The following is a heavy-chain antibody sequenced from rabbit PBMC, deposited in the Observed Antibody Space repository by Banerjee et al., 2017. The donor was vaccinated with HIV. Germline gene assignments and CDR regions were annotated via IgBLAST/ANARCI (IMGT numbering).Heavy chain of an antibody. CDR3: ARDDAGGTYYTFNL. Sequence: QSLEESGGDLVKPGASLTLTCTASGFTIGSSYYMCWVRQAPGKGLEWIACIEAGSSGSTYYASWAKGRFTISKTSSTTVTLQMTSLTAADTATYFCARDDAGGTYYTFNLWGPGTLVTVS. CDR2: IEAGSSGST. J-gene: IGHJ4*01. D-gene: IGHD8-1*01. V-gene: IGHV1S40*01. CDR1: GFTIGSSYY.